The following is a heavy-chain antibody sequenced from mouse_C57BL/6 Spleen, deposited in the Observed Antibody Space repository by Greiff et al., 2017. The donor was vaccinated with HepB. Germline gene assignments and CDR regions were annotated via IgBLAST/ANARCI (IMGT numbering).Heavy chain of an antibody. Sequence: DVKLQESGAELVKPGASVKLSCTASGFNIKDYYMHWVKQRTEQGLEWIGRIDPEDGETKYAPQFQGKATITADTSSNNAYLQLSSLTSEDTAFYYCARSDDYDGGFAYWGQGTLVTVSA. CDR2: IDPEDGET. J-gene: IGHJ3*01. CDR1: GFNIKDYY. D-gene: IGHD2-4*01. CDR3: ARSDDYDGGFAY. V-gene: IGHV14-2*01.